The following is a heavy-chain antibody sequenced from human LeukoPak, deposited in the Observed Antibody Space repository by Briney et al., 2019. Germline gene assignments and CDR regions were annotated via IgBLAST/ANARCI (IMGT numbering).Heavy chain of an antibody. CDR2: IYYSGST. V-gene: IGHV4-31*03. CDR3: ARARGYSYGYRFDY. D-gene: IGHD5-18*01. CDR1: GGSISSGGYY. J-gene: IGHJ4*02. Sequence: SQTLSLTCTVSGGSISSGGYYWSWIRQHPGKGLGWNGYIYYSGSTYYNPSLKGRVTISVDTSKNQFSLKLSSVTAADTAVYYCARARGYSYGYRFDYWGQRTLVTVSS.